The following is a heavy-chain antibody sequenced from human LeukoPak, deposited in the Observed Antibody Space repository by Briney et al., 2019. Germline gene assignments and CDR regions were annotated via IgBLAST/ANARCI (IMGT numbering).Heavy chain of an antibody. CDR1: GFTFSSYA. CDR2: IYYSGSN. D-gene: IGHD6-13*01. J-gene: IGHJ3*02. Sequence: GSLRLSCAASGFTFSSYAMSWVRQAPGKGLEWVGYIYYSGSNNYNPSLKSRVTMSITKSMNQFSPNLNSVTAADTAVYYFALDGSGWSDDSFDIWGQGTMVTVSS. CDR3: ALDGSGWSDDSFDI. V-gene: IGHV4-59*01.